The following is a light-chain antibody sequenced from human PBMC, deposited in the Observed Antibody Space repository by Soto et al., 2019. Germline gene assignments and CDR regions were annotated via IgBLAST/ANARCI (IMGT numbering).Light chain of an antibody. Sequence: QSVLTQPASVSGSPGQSITISCTGSNSDVGGYRYVSWYQQHPAKAPQLMIYGVFNRPSGVSHRFSGSKSGNTASLTISGLQAEDEADYYCSSYTTANTYVFGTGTKVTVL. CDR2: GVF. CDR3: SSYTTANTYV. J-gene: IGLJ1*01. V-gene: IGLV2-14*01. CDR1: NSDVGGYRY.